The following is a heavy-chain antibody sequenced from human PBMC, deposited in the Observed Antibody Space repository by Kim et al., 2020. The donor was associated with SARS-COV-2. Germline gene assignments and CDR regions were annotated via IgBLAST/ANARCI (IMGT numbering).Heavy chain of an antibody. V-gene: IGHV4-59*01. J-gene: IGHJ4*02. CDR1: GGSISSYY. Sequence: SETLSLTCTVSGGSISSYYWSWIRQPPGKGLEWIGYIYYSGSTNYNPSLKSRVTISVDTSKNKFSLKLSSVTAADTAVYYCASSYAHYYDSSEFDYWGQGTLVTVSS. D-gene: IGHD3-22*01. CDR2: IYYSGST. CDR3: ASSYAHYYDSSEFDY.